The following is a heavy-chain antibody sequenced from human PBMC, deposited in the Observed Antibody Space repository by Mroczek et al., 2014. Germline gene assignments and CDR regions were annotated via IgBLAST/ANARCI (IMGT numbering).Heavy chain of an antibody. CDR3: ARGSRITGTRGTSWEYYYYGMDV. D-gene: IGHD1-7*01. V-gene: IGHV4-31*03. Sequence: VQLQESGPGLVKPSQTLSLTCTVSGGSISSGGYYWSWIRQHPGKGLEWIGYIYYSGSTYYNPSLKSRVTISVDTSKNQFSLKLSSVTAADTAVYYCARGSRITGTRGTSWEYYYYGMDVWGQGTTVTVSS. CDR2: IYYSGST. CDR1: GGSISSGGYY. J-gene: IGHJ6*02.